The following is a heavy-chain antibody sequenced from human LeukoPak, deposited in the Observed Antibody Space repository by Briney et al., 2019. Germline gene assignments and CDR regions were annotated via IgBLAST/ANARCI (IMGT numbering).Heavy chain of an antibody. CDR1: GFTFSHYW. V-gene: IGHV3-74*01. J-gene: IGHJ3*02. CDR3: ARRMRGAFDI. CDR2: IYNDGSST. Sequence: GGSLRLSCAASGFTFSHYWMHWVRQAPGKGLVWVSRIYNDGSSTSYADSVKGRFTISRDNAKSTLYLQMNSLRAEDTAVYYCARRMRGAFDIWGQGTMVTVSS.